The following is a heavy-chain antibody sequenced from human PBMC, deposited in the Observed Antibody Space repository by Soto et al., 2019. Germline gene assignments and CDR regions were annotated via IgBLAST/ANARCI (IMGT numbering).Heavy chain of an antibody. CDR3: ARDPLTGDHHAFDI. V-gene: IGHV1-69*13. J-gene: IGHJ3*02. Sequence: ASVKVSCKASGGTFSSYAISWVRQAPGQGLEWMGGIIPIFGTANYAQKFQGRVTITADESTSTAYMELSSLRSEDTAVYYWARDPLTGDHHAFDIWGQGTMVTVSS. CDR1: GGTFSSYA. CDR2: IIPIFGTA. D-gene: IGHD7-27*01.